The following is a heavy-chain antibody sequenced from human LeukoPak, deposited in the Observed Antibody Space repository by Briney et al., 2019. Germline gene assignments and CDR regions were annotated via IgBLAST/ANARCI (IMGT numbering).Heavy chain of an antibody. CDR3: ARGSTVLRYFDGILPIGDY. J-gene: IGHJ4*02. CDR1: GYTFTGYY. V-gene: IGHV1-2*02. Sequence: ASVKVSCKASGYTFTGYYMHWVRQAPGQGLEWMGWINPNSGGTNYAQKFQGRVTMTRDMSTSTVYMELSSLRSEDTAVYYCARGSTVLRYFDGILPIGDYWGQGTLVTVSS. CDR2: INPNSGGT. D-gene: IGHD3-9*01.